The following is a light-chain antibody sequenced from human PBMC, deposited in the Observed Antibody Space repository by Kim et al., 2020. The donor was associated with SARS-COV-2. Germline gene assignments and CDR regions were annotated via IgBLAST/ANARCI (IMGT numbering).Light chain of an antibody. CDR1: QSVSAN. Sequence: EIVMTQSPATLSVPPGERAVLSCRASQSVSANLAWYQQKPGQAPRLLIYDASTRATGIPARFSGSGSGTDFTLTISSLRSEDIAVYFCQQYDKWPPLTFGGGTKVDIK. J-gene: IGKJ4*01. V-gene: IGKV3-15*01. CDR2: DAS. CDR3: QQYDKWPPLT.